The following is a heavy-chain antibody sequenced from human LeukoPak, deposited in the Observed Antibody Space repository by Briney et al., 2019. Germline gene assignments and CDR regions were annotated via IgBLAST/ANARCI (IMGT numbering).Heavy chain of an antibody. CDR2: IYYTGGT. Sequence: SETLSLTCAVSGGSISGYYWSWIRQPPGKGLEWIAYIYYTGGTNYNPSLKSRVTISLDTSKTQFSLRLTSVTAADTAVYYCVRLSVISPHRYFDLWGRGTLVTVSS. V-gene: IGHV4-59*08. CDR3: VRLSVISPHRYFDL. CDR1: GGSISGYY. D-gene: IGHD4-23*01. J-gene: IGHJ2*01.